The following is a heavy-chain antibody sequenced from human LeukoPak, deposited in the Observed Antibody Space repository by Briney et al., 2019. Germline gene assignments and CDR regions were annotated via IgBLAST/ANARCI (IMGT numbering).Heavy chain of an antibody. Sequence: PGGSLRLSCAASGFTFSSYSMNWVRQAPGKWLEWVSYISSSGSTIYYADSVKGRFTITRDNAKNSLYLQMNSLRAEDTAVYYCARVQEPAAIPPIYYYFYMDVWGKGTTVTVSS. D-gene: IGHD2-2*01. CDR2: ISSSGSTI. J-gene: IGHJ6*03. V-gene: IGHV3-48*04. CDR1: GFTFSSYS. CDR3: ARVQEPAAIPPIYYYFYMDV.